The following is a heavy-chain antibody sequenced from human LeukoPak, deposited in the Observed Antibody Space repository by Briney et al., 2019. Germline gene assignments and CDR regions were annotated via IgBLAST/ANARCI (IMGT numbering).Heavy chain of an antibody. CDR3: ARVRPDPYSSGYYYFDY. V-gene: IGHV4-59*01. CDR1: GGSISSYY. D-gene: IGHD3-22*01. CDR2: IYYSGST. Sequence: PSETLSLTCTVSGGSISSYYWSWIRQPPGKGLEWIGYIYYSGSTNYNPSLKSRVTILVDTSKNQFSLKLSSVTAADTAVYYCARVRPDPYSSGYYYFDYWGQGTLVTVSS. J-gene: IGHJ4*02.